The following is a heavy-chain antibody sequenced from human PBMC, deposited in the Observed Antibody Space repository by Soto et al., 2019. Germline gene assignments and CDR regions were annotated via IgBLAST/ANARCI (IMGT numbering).Heavy chain of an antibody. D-gene: IGHD6-13*01. CDR3: ARGLEIAAAGTPNVDY. Sequence: ASVKVSCKASGYTFTSYGISWVRQAPGQGLEWMGWISAYNGNTNYAQKLQGRVTMTTDTSTSTAYMELRSLRSDDTAVYYGARGLEIAAAGTPNVDYWGQGTLVTVSS. CDR2: ISAYNGNT. V-gene: IGHV1-18*01. CDR1: GYTFTSYG. J-gene: IGHJ4*02.